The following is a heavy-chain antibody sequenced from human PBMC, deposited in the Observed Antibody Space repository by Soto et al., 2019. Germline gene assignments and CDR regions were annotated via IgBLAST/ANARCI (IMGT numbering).Heavy chain of an antibody. CDR2: MSYDGSDK. D-gene: IGHD2-2*01. Sequence: PGGSLRLSCAASGFTFSSYAMHWVRQAPGKGLEWVAVMSYDGSDKYYADSVKGRFTISRDNSKNTLYLQMNSLRAEDTAVYYCARSLIVLVPAAMIYFDYWGQGTLVTVSS. CDR3: ARSLIVLVPAAMIYFDY. V-gene: IGHV3-30-3*01. CDR1: GFTFSSYA. J-gene: IGHJ4*02.